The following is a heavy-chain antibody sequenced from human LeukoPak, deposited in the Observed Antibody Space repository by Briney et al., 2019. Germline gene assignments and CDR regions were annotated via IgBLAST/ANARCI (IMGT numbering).Heavy chain of an antibody. CDR3: VREKSGYTNGWYLFDY. D-gene: IGHD6-19*01. Sequence: GGPLRLSCAASGFIFTNYFMSWVRQAPGKGLEWVASIKHDGSEKYYVDSVRGRFTISRDNTMNSLYLQMSSLRAEDTAVYYCVREKSGYTNGWYLFDYWGQGTLVTVSS. CDR1: GFIFTNYF. CDR2: IKHDGSEK. J-gene: IGHJ4*02. V-gene: IGHV3-7*01.